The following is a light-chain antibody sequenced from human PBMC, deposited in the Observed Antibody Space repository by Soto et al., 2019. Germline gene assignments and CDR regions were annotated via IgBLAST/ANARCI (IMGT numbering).Light chain of an antibody. J-gene: IGKJ5*01. CDR3: QQYENLPT. CDR1: QSISSW. V-gene: IGKV1-33*01. Sequence: DIQMTQSPSTLSASVGDRVIITCRASQSISSWLAWYQQKPGRAPKLLIYDASNLEAGVPSRFRGSGSGTDFTFTISRLPPEDIATYYCQQYENLPTFGQGTRLEIK. CDR2: DAS.